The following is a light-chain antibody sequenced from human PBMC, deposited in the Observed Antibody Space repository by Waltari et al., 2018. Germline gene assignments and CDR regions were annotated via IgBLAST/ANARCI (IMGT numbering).Light chain of an antibody. J-gene: IGLJ3*02. CDR3: TSYTTSNPWV. CDR1: SSDVGGYNY. Sequence: QSALTQPASVSGSAGQSVTISCTGSSSDVGGYNYGCWYEQHPGKAPKLMTYHVSERPSGVYHLFSGTKADNTSSLTTSALQAEDEADYYCTSYTTSNPWVFGGGTKLTVL. CDR2: HVS. V-gene: IGLV2-14*01.